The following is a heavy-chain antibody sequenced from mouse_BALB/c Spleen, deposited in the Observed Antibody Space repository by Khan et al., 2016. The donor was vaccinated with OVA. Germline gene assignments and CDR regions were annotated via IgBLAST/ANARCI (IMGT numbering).Heavy chain of an antibody. D-gene: IGHD2-1*01. CDR3: ARTYFSYGNYGDYFTMDY. CDR2: IWSGGST. CDR1: GFSLTNYG. V-gene: IGHV2-2*02. Sequence: VQLQQSGPGLVQPSQSLSITCTVSGFSLTNYGVPWVRQSPGKGLEWLGVIWSGGSTDYNSAFISRLTISKDNSKSQVFFKMNSLQANDTAIYYCARTYFSYGNYGDYFTMDYWGQGTSVTVSS. J-gene: IGHJ4*01.